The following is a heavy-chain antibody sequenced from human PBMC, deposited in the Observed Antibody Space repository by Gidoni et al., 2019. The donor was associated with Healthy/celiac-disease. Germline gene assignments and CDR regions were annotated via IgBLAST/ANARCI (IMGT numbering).Heavy chain of an antibody. J-gene: IGHJ4*02. D-gene: IGHD5-12*01. Sequence: QLQLQESGPGLVKPSETLSLTCTVSGGSISSSRYYWGWIRQPPGKGLEWIGSIYYSGSTYYNPSLKSRVTISVDTSKNQFSLKLSSVTAADTAVYYCARTPSMDGYNFLGDFDYWGQGTLVTVSS. CDR2: IYYSGST. CDR3: ARTPSMDGYNFLGDFDY. CDR1: GGSISSSRYY. V-gene: IGHV4-39*01.